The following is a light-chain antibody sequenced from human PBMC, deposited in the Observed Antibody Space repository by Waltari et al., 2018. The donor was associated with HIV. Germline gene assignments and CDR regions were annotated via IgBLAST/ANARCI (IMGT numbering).Light chain of an antibody. V-gene: IGLV1-47*01. CDR1: SYNVGNSD. J-gene: IGLJ2*01. CDR2: RNN. Sequence: QSVLTQPPSASGTPGQKAAMSCSGSSYNVGNSDVYWHQQPPRTAPKLVIYRNNHRPSGFPDRFSGSNSGTSASLAISGLRSEDEADYYCAAWDDSLSGHVVFGGGTKLPVL. CDR3: AAWDDSLSGHVV.